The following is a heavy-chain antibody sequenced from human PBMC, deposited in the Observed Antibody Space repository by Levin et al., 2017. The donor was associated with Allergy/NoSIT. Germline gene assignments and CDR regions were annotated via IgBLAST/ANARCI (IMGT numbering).Heavy chain of an antibody. CDR3: ARDIGAAAGNLFDY. J-gene: IGHJ4*02. Sequence: PGGSLRLSCTVSGGSISSYYWSWIRQPAGKGLEWIGRIYTSGSTNYNPSLKSRVTMSVDTSKNQFSLKLSSVTAADTAVYYCARDIGAAAGNLFDYWGQGTLVTVSS. CDR2: IYTSGST. CDR1: GGSISSYY. D-gene: IGHD6-13*01. V-gene: IGHV4-4*07.